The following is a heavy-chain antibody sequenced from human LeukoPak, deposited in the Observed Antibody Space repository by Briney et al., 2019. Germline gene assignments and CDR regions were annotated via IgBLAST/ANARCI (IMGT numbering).Heavy chain of an antibody. D-gene: IGHD7-27*01. CDR3: AKGLGNYFDH. Sequence: GGSLRLSCAASGFIFSSYGMHWVRQAPGKGLEWVSFIRYDGSNKYYGDTVRGRFTISRDNSKNTLYLQMDSLRPEDTAVYYCAKGLGNYFDHWGQGTLVTVPS. J-gene: IGHJ4*02. V-gene: IGHV3-30*02. CDR1: GFIFSSYG. CDR2: IRYDGSNK.